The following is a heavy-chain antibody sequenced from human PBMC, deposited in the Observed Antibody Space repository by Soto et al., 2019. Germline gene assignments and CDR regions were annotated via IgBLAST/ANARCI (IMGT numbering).Heavy chain of an antibody. D-gene: IGHD3-22*01. J-gene: IGHJ5*02. CDR2: IYYSGRS. V-gene: IGHV4-39*01. CDR3: ARGSITMIVVVGNNWFDP. CDR1: GGCISSSGLG. Sequence: SETLSRTCTAAGGCISSSGLGWGWFSKRPGLGQGWIGSIYYSGRSYYTPSLNSGITISVDTSKNQFSMKLSSVTGADTAVYYCARGSITMIVVVGNNWFDPWGQGTLVTVSS.